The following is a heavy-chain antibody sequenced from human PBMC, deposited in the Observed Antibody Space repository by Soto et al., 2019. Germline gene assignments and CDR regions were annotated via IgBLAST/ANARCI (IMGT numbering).Heavy chain of an antibody. V-gene: IGHV4-31*03. CDR2: IYYSGST. D-gene: IGHD6-13*01. CDR3: ARAPLNIAAAGTGPDY. CDR1: GGSISSGGYY. Sequence: SETLSLTCTVSGGSISSGGYYWSWIRQHPGKGLEWIGYIYYSGSTYYNPSLKSRVTISVDTSKNQFSLKLSSVTAADTAVYYCARAPLNIAAAGTGPDYWGQGTLVTVSS. J-gene: IGHJ4*02.